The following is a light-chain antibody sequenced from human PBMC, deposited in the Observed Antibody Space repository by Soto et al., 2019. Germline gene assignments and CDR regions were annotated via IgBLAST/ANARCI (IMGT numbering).Light chain of an antibody. CDR1: QSVNSW. CDR3: QQYKSYWT. Sequence: DIQMTQSPSAVSASIGDRVTITCRASQSVNSWLAWYQQKPGRAPKLLIYDASILEGGVPSRFGGSGSGTEFTLTISSLQPDDFATYYCQQYKSYWTFGQGTKVEIK. J-gene: IGKJ1*01. CDR2: DAS. V-gene: IGKV1-5*01.